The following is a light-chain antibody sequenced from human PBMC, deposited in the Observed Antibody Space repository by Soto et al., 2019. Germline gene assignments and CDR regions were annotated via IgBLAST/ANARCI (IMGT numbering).Light chain of an antibody. Sequence: QSALTQPASVSGSPGQSITISCTGSSSDVGGYNYVSWYQHHPGKAPKLIIFEVTNRPSGVSNRFSGSKSGNTASLTISGLQAVDEADYNCSSLTHSSTRGVFGTGTKLTVL. CDR1: SSDVGGYNY. J-gene: IGLJ1*01. CDR2: EVT. CDR3: SSLTHSSTRGV. V-gene: IGLV2-14*01.